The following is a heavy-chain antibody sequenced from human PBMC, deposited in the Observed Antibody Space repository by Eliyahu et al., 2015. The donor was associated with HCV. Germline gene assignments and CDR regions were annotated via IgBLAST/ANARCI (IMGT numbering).Heavy chain of an antibody. CDR1: GFXFSSYS. Sequence: EVQLVESGGGLVKPGGSLRLSCAASGFXFSSYSMNWVRQAPGKGLEWVSSISSSSSYIYYADSVKGRFTISRDNAKNSLYLQMNSLRAEDTAVYYCARDVSSSWVGFDYWGQGTLVTVSS. D-gene: IGHD6-13*01. CDR2: ISSSSSYI. J-gene: IGHJ4*02. V-gene: IGHV3-21*01. CDR3: ARDVSSSWVGFDY.